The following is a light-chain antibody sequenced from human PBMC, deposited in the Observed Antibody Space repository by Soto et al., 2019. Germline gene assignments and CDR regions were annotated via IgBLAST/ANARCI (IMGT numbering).Light chain of an antibody. CDR2: GAS. CDR3: HQYGSLPRT. CDR1: QSVMNHY. V-gene: IGKV3-20*01. Sequence: EIVLTQSPGTLSLSPGERATLSCRASQSVMNHYVAWYQQKPGQAPRLLIYGASSRATGIPDRFSGSGSGADFTLTISRLEPEDFAVFYCHQYGSLPRTFGQGTKVDIK. J-gene: IGKJ1*01.